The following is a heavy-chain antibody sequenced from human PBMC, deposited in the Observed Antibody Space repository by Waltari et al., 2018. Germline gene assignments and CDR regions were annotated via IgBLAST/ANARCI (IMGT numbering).Heavy chain of an antibody. CDR2: INPSGGSP. D-gene: IGHD2-2*01. V-gene: IGHV1-46*01. CDR3: AREASSCTSTTCAFDP. J-gene: IGHJ5*02. Sequence: QVQLVQSGAQVKKPGASLKISCQASGHTFTSHYIHWVRQAPGQGLQWMGIINPSGGSPTYAQNFQGRVTMTTDTSTSTVYMELTSLISEDTAVYYCAREASSCTSTTCAFDPWGQGTLVTVSS. CDR1: GHTFTSHY.